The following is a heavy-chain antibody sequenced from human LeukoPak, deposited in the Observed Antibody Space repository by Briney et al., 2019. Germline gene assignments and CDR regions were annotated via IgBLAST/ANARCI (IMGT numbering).Heavy chain of an antibody. J-gene: IGHJ4*02. CDR1: GGSISSSSYY. Sequence: SETLSLTCTVSGGSISSSSYYWGWIRQPPGKGLEWIGSIYYSGSTYYNPSLKSRVTISVDTSKNQFSLKLSSVTAADTAVYHCARHVPPNTAMVRNWGQGTLVTVSS. V-gene: IGHV4-39*01. D-gene: IGHD5-18*01. CDR3: ARHVPPNTAMVRN. CDR2: IYYSGST.